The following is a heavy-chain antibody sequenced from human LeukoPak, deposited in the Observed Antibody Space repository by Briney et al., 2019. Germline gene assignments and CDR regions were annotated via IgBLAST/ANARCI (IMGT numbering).Heavy chain of an antibody. CDR3: AKDQGNIVVVVAAKRGKFDY. Sequence: GGSLRLSCAASGFTFSSYWMHWVHQAPGKGLVWVSRINSDGSTTTYADSVKGRFTICSDNSKNTLYLQMNSLRAEDTAVYYCAKDQGNIVVVVAAKRGKFDYWGQGTLVTVSS. CDR2: INSDGSTT. V-gene: IGHV3-74*01. J-gene: IGHJ4*02. D-gene: IGHD2-15*01. CDR1: GFTFSSYW.